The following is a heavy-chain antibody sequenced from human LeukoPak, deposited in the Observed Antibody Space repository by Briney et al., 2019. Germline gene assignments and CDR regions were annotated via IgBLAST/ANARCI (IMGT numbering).Heavy chain of an antibody. D-gene: IGHD3-3*01. CDR2: IYSGGST. V-gene: IGHV3-66*01. CDR3: GRAYDFSRH. J-gene: IGHJ4*02. CDR1: GFTVSSNY. Sequence: GGSLRLSCAASGFTVSSNYMSWVRQAPGKGLEWVSVIYSGGSTYYADSVKGRFTISRDNAKNSLYLQMNSLRAEDTALYYCGRAYDFSRHWGQGTLVTVSS.